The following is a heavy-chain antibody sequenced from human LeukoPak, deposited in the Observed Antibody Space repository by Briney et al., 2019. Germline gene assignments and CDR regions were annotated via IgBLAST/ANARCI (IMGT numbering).Heavy chain of an antibody. J-gene: IGHJ4*02. V-gene: IGHV3-30*18. CDR2: ISYDGTNK. Sequence: SGRSLRLSCAASGFTFSSYGMHWVRQAPGKGLEDVAVISYDGTNKYYVDSVKGRFTISRDNSKNSLYLQMNSLKTEDTAVYYCANFFGNNFGYWGQGTLVTVSS. D-gene: IGHD5-24*01. CDR3: ANFFGNNFGY. CDR1: GFTFSSYG.